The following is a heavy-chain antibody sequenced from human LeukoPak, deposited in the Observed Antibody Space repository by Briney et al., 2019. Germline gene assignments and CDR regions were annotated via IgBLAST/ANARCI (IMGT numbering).Heavy chain of an antibody. Sequence: GGSLRLSCAASGFTFSSYDMHWVRQATGKGLEWVSAIGTAGDTYYPGSVKGRFTISRENAKNSLYLQMNSLRAGDTAVYYCAREGSGWYGMDVWGQGTTVTVSS. CDR2: IGTAGDT. V-gene: IGHV3-13*01. CDR1: GFTFSSYD. J-gene: IGHJ6*02. D-gene: IGHD6-19*01. CDR3: AREGSGWYGMDV.